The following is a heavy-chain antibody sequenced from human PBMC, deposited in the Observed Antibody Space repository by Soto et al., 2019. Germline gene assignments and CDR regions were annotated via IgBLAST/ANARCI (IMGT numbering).Heavy chain of an antibody. D-gene: IGHD3-16*01. V-gene: IGHV4-31*03. J-gene: IGHJ4*02. CDR2: THYSGDT. CDR1: GGPFPNGGYY. Sequence: SETLSLTCPFSGGPFPNGGYYWSWIRQEPGKGLEWIGYTHYSGDTSYNPSLRSRVTISTDTSKTQFSLRLRAVTSADTAVYYCARGDSQVSSVFDYWGQGMLVTVSS. CDR3: ARGDSQVSSVFDY.